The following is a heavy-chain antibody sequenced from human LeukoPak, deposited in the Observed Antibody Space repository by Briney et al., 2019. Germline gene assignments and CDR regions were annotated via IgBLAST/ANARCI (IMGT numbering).Heavy chain of an antibody. D-gene: IGHD4-17*01. J-gene: IGHJ6*03. CDR3: AKTPYGDYVLDYYYYMDV. Sequence: PGGSLRLSCAASGFTFSSYGMHWVRQAPGKGLEWVAFIRYDGSKKFYADSVKGRFTISRDNSKNTLYLQMYSLRAEDTAVYYCAKTPYGDYVLDYYYYMDVWGKGTTVTISS. CDR1: GFTFSSYG. V-gene: IGHV3-30*02. CDR2: IRYDGSKK.